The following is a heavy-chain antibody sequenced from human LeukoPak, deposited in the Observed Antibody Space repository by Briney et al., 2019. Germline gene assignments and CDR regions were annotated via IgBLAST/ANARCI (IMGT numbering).Heavy chain of an antibody. CDR2: INPNSGGT. Sequence: ASVKVSCKASGYTFTGYYMHWVRQAPGQGLEWMGWINPNSGGTNYAQKFQGGVTMTRDTSISTAYMELSRLRSDDTALYHCARAGHGFVTALPGGGWFGPWGQGTLVTVSS. CDR1: GYTFTGYY. D-gene: IGHD2-21*02. J-gene: IGHJ5*02. CDR3: ARAGHGFVTALPGGGWFGP. V-gene: IGHV1-2*02.